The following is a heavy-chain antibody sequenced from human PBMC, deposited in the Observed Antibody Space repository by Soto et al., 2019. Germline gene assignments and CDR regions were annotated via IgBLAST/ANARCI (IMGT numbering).Heavy chain of an antibody. CDR1: GYTFTSYG. V-gene: IGHV1-18*04. Sequence: ASVKISCKASGYTFTSYGISWVRQAPGQGLGWMGWISAYNGNTNYAQKLQGRVTMTTETSTSTAYMELRSLRSDDTAVYYCARVPTTYYYDSSGYHNWFEPWGQGTLVTVSS. D-gene: IGHD3-22*01. CDR2: ISAYNGNT. CDR3: ARVPTTYYYDSSGYHNWFEP. J-gene: IGHJ5*02.